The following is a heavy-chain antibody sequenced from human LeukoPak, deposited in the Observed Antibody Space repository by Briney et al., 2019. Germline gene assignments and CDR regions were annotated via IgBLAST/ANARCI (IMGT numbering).Heavy chain of an antibody. V-gene: IGHV3-66*02. Sequence: GGSLRLSCAASGFIVSSNYMSWVRQAPGKGLEWVSVIYSGGSTYYADSVKGRFTISRDNSKNTLHLQMNSMRAEDTAVYYCARDWSWSGYYKGLAVDYWGQGTLVTVSS. CDR2: IYSGGST. CDR1: GFIVSSNY. CDR3: ARDWSWSGYYKGLAVDY. D-gene: IGHD3-3*01. J-gene: IGHJ4*02.